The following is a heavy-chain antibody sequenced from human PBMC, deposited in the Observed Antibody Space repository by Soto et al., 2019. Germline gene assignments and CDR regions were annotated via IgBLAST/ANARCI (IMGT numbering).Heavy chain of an antibody. D-gene: IGHD6-13*01. CDR1: GYSFTSYW. Sequence: PGASLKISCKGSGYSFTSYWISWVRQMPGKGLEWMGRIDPSDSYTNYSPSFQGHVTISADKSISTAYLQWSSLKASDTAMYYCARIKSSSWSHDAFDIWGQGTMVTVSS. CDR2: IDPSDSYT. V-gene: IGHV5-10-1*01. CDR3: ARIKSSSWSHDAFDI. J-gene: IGHJ3*02.